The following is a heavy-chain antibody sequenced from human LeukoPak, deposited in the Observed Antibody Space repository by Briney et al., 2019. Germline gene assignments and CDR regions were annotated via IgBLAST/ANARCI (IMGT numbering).Heavy chain of an antibody. J-gene: IGHJ6*02. Sequence: SETLSLTCTVSGDSISSGGYYWSWIRQHPGKGLEWIGYIYYSGSTYYNPSLKSRVTISVDTSKNQFSLKLSSVTAADTAVYYCARAGSIAAPSYYYGMDVWGQGTTVTVSS. D-gene: IGHD6-6*01. V-gene: IGHV4-31*03. CDR2: IYYSGST. CDR1: GDSISSGGYY. CDR3: ARAGSIAAPSYYYGMDV.